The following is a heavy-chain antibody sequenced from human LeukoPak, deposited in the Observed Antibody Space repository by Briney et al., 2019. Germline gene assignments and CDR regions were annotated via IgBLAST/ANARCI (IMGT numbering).Heavy chain of an antibody. Sequence: GGSLRLSCAASGFTFSSYAMHWVRQAPGKGLEWVAVISYDGSNKYYADSVKGRFTISRDNSKNTLYLQMNSLRAEDTAVYYCAREGLQGSYYYYMDVWGKGTTVTVSS. CDR3: AREGLQGSYYYYMDV. D-gene: IGHD5-24*01. CDR2: ISYDGSNK. J-gene: IGHJ6*03. CDR1: GFTFSSYA. V-gene: IGHV3-30-3*01.